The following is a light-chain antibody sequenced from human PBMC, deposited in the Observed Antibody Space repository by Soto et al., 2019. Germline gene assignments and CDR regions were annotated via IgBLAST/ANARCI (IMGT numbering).Light chain of an antibody. Sequence: EIVLTQSPGTLSLSPGERATLTCRASQSVSSSYLAWYQQKPGQAPRLLIYGASSRATGIPDRFSGSGSGTDFTLTISRLEPEDFAVYYCQHYGDSARTFGPGTRLEI. CDR1: QSVSSSY. CDR2: GAS. J-gene: IGKJ5*01. CDR3: QHYGDSART. V-gene: IGKV3-20*01.